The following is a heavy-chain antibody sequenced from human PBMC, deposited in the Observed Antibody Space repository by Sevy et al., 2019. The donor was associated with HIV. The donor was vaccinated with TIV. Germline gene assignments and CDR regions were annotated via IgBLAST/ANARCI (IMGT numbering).Heavy chain of an antibody. CDR1: GHTLTEFS. CDR3: TTTKDYYDSSGYSFDY. D-gene: IGHD3-22*01. V-gene: IGHV1-24*01. CDR2: FDPEDGKR. J-gene: IGHJ4*02. Sequence: ASVKVSCKVSGHTLTEFSMHGVRQAPGKGLEWMGTFDPEDGKRVHAQNFQGRVTMTEDTSTETAYMGLSSLRSEDTAGYYCTTTKDYYDSSGYSFDYWGQGTLVTVSS.